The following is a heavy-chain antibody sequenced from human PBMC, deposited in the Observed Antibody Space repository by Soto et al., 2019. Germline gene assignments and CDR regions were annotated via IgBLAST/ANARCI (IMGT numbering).Heavy chain of an antibody. D-gene: IGHD6-19*01. J-gene: IGHJ6*02. CDR1: VFTFGGYI. Sequence: GWCLRLSCTASVFTFGGYIMRWVRQAPGKGLEWVGFIRSKAYGGTTEYAASVEGRFTISRDDSKNIAYLQMDSLKTGDTAVYYCTRVKEWLVTFYYYGMDVWGQGTTVTV. V-gene: IGHV3-49*04. CDR3: TRVKEWLVTFYYYGMDV. CDR2: IRSKAYGGTT.